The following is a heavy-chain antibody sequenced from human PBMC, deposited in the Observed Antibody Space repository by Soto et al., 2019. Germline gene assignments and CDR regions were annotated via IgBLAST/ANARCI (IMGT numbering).Heavy chain of an antibody. CDR3: ARDPGAASFDF. J-gene: IGHJ4*02. CDR2: INTSNDNK. Sequence: GASVEVSCKASGYTFTNYGISRVPQAPGEGLEWVGWINTSNDNKLYAQKLQGRLTLTTDTSTSTAYMDLTTLRSDDTAVYFCARDPGAASFDFWAQGTLVTVSS. V-gene: IGHV1-18*01. CDR1: GYTFTNYG. D-gene: IGHD2-15*01.